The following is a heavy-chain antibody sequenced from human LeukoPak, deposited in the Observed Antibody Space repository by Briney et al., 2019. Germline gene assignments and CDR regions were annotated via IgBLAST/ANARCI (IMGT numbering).Heavy chain of an antibody. CDR3: AKDISYGSGSYYRVIGDY. V-gene: IGHV3-23*01. CDR1: GFTFSSYA. Sequence: GGSLRLSCAASGFTFSSYAMSWVRQAPGKGLEWVSAISGSGGSTYYADSVEGRFTISRDNSKNTLYLQMNSLRAEDTAVYYCAKDISYGSGSYYRVIGDYWGQGTLVTVSS. J-gene: IGHJ4*02. D-gene: IGHD3-10*01. CDR2: ISGSGGST.